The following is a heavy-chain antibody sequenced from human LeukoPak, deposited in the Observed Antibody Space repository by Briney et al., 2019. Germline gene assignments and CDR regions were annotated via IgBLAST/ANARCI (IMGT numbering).Heavy chain of an antibody. J-gene: IGHJ4*02. CDR2: IYYSGST. D-gene: IGHD4-17*01. CDR3: ARGRTTVTGD. Sequence: SETLSLTCTVSGGSISSSSYYWGWIRQPPGKGLEWIGSIYYSGSTYYNPSLKSRVTISVDTSKNQFSLKLSSVTAADTAVYYCARGRTTVTGDWGQGTLVTVSS. CDR1: GGSISSSSYY. V-gene: IGHV4-39*01.